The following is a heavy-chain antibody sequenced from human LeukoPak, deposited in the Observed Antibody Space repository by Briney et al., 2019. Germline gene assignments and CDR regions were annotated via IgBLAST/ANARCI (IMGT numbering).Heavy chain of an antibody. Sequence: SETLSLTCTVSGGSISSGGYYWSWIRQHPGKGLEWIGYIYYSGSTYYNPSLKSRVTISVDTSKNQFSLKLSSVTAADTAVYYCAHDSSGYGFDYWGQGTLVTVSS. CDR1: GGSISSGGYY. V-gene: IGHV4-31*03. CDR3: AHDSSGYGFDY. CDR2: IYYSGST. D-gene: IGHD3-22*01. J-gene: IGHJ4*02.